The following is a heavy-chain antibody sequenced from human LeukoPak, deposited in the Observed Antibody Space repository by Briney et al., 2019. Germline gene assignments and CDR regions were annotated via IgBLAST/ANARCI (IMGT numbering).Heavy chain of an antibody. V-gene: IGHV3-30-3*01. CDR2: ISYDESNK. Sequence: GRSLRLSCAASGLTFTTYAMHWVRQAPGKGLEWVAVISYDESNKYYGDSVQGRFTISRDNSKNTLYLQMNSLRPEDTAVYYCARGSYYHASGSYFWGQGTLVTVSS. J-gene: IGHJ4*02. CDR1: GLTFTTYA. CDR3: ARGSYYHASGSYF. D-gene: IGHD3-10*01.